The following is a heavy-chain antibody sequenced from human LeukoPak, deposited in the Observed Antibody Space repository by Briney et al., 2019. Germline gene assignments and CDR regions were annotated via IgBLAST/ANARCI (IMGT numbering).Heavy chain of an antibody. D-gene: IGHD2-21*02. Sequence: GGSLRLSCAASGFSFSSYAMHWVRQAPGKGLEWVAVIWYDGGNKYYADSVKGRFTISRDNSKYTLYLEMNSLRAEDTAVYYCARGLTQIPRLATGLGHWGQGTLVTVSS. J-gene: IGHJ4*02. CDR3: ARGLTQIPRLATGLGH. CDR2: IWYDGGNK. V-gene: IGHV3-33*01. CDR1: GFSFSSYA.